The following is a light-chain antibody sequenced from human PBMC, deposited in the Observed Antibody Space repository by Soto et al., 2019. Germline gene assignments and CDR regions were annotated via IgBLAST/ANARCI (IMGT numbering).Light chain of an antibody. Sequence: EIVLTQSPGTLSLSPGERATLSCRASQSVSSSYLAWYQQKPGQAPRLLIYGASSRATGITDRFSGSGSGTDFTLTISRLEPEDFAVYYGQQYGSSPPFGQGTRLEIK. J-gene: IGKJ5*01. V-gene: IGKV3-20*01. CDR3: QQYGSSPP. CDR2: GAS. CDR1: QSVSSSY.